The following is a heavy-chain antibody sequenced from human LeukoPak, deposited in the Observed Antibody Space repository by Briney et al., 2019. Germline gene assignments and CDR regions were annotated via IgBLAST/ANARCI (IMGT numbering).Heavy chain of an antibody. D-gene: IGHD3-3*01. CDR1: GFTFSSYW. V-gene: IGHV3-7*03. CDR3: AKDRVRFLDRESKEFDY. Sequence: QTGGSLRLSCAASGFTFSSYWMSWVRQAPGKGLEWVANIKQDGSEKYYVDSVKGRFTISRDNAKNSLYLQMNSLRAEDTAVYYCAKDRVRFLDRESKEFDYWGQGTLVSVSS. J-gene: IGHJ4*02. CDR2: IKQDGSEK.